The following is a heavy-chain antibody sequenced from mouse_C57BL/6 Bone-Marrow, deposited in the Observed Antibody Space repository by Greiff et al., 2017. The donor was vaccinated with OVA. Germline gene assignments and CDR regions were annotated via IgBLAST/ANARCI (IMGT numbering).Heavy chain of an antibody. CDR3: TRRGYEDFDY. V-gene: IGHV5S21*01. J-gene: IGHJ2*01. CDR2: ISSGGDYI. Sequence: EVHLVESGEGLVKPGGSLKLSCAASGFTFSSYAMSWVRQTPEKRLEWVAYISSGGDYIYYADTVKGRFTISRDNARNTLCLQMSSLKSGDTAMYYYTRRGYEDFDYWGQGTTLTVSS. CDR1: GFTFSSYA. D-gene: IGHD2-10*02.